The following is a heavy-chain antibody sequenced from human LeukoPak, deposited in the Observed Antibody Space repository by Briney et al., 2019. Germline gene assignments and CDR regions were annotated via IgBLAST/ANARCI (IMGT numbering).Heavy chain of an antibody. D-gene: IGHD4-17*01. CDR3: AGGHGDYGYYFDY. CDR1: GGSISRYY. CDR2: IYYSGST. Sequence: SETLSLTCTVSGGSISRYYWSWIRQPPGKGLEWIGYIYYSGSTNYNPSLKSRVTISVDTSKNQFSLKLSSVTAADTAVYYCAGGHGDYGYYFDYWGQGTLVTVSS. V-gene: IGHV4-59*01. J-gene: IGHJ4*02.